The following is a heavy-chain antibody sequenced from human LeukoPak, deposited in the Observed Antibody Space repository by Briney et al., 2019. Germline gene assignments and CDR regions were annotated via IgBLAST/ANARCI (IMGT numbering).Heavy chain of an antibody. CDR3: AKDRYCSGGSCYSGAFDI. D-gene: IGHD2-15*01. V-gene: IGHV3-23*01. Sequence: GGSLRLSCAASGFTFSSYAMSWVRQAPGKGLEWVSAISGSGGSTYYADSVKGRFTISRDNSKNTLYLQMNSLRAEDTAVYYCAKDRYCSGGSCYSGAFDIWGQGTTVTVSS. CDR1: GFTFSSYA. J-gene: IGHJ3*02. CDR2: ISGSGGST.